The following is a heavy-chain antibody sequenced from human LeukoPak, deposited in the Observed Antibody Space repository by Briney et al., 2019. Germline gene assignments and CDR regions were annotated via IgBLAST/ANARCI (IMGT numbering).Heavy chain of an antibody. Sequence: PSETLSLTCAVYGGSFSGYYWNWIRQPPGKGLEWIGEINHSGSTNYNPSLKSRVTISVHTSKNQFSLKLSSVSAADTAVYYCARGPGVGAFDIWGQGTMVTVSS. J-gene: IGHJ3*02. D-gene: IGHD2-8*01. CDR3: ARGPGVGAFDI. CDR2: INHSGST. V-gene: IGHV4-34*01. CDR1: GGSFSGYY.